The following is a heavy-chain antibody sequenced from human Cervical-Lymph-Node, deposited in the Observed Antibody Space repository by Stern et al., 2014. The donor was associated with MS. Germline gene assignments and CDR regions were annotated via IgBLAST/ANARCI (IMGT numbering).Heavy chain of an antibody. CDR3: ARWAYSSGWYNWFDP. J-gene: IGHJ5*02. V-gene: IGHV4-39*01. D-gene: IGHD3-22*01. CDR2: IYYSGST. Sequence: QVQLQESGPGLVKPSETLSLTCTVSGGSISSSSYYWGWIRQPPGKGLEWIGGIYYSGSTYYNPSLTSRVTISVDTSKNQLYLKRISVTAADTAVYYCARWAYSSGWYNWFDPWGQGTLVTVSS. CDR1: GGSISSSSYY.